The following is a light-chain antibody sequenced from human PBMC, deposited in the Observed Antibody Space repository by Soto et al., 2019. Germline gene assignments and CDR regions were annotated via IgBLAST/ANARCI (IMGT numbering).Light chain of an antibody. CDR1: QNIDNY. CDR3: QQYSIWRT. V-gene: IGKV1-39*01. J-gene: IGKJ1*01. Sequence: DIQMTQSPSSLSASLGDRVTITCRASQNIDNYLNWYQQKPGKAPKLLIYATSTLQSGVPSRFSGSGSGTEFTLTISSLQSEDFAVYYCQQYSIWRTFGQGTKVDIK. CDR2: ATS.